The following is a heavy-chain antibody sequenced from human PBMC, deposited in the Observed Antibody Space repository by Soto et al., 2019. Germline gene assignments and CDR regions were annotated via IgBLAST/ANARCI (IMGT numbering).Heavy chain of an antibody. CDR2: IYYSGST. CDR1: GGSISSGGYY. D-gene: IGHD3-16*01. V-gene: IGHV4-31*03. CDR3: ARVITLDNWFDP. Sequence: SETLSLTCTVSGGSISSGGYYWSWIRQHPGKGLEWIGYIYYSGSTYYNPSLKSRVTISVDTSKNQFSLKLSSVTAADTAVYYCARVITLDNWFDPWGQGTLVTVSS. J-gene: IGHJ5*02.